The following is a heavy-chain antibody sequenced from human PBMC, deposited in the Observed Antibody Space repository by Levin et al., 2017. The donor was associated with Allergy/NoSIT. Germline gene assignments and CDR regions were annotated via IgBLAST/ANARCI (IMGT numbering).Heavy chain of an antibody. J-gene: IGHJ5*02. CDR3: ARDPGVGGP. D-gene: IGHD3-16*01. CDR1: GFTFSSYN. V-gene: IGHV3-48*01. Sequence: PGGSLRLSCAASGFTFSSYNMNWVRQAPGKGLEWVSYISSSSSAIYYADSVKGRFTISRDNVKNSLYLQMNSLRAEDTAVYYCARDPGVGGPWGQGTLVTVSS. CDR2: ISSSSSAI.